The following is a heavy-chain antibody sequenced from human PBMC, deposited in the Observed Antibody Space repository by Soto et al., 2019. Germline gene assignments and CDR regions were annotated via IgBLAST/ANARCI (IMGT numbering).Heavy chain of an antibody. J-gene: IGHJ3*02. CDR1: GFTFSSYA. V-gene: IGHV3-23*01. D-gene: IGHD4-4*01. Sequence: GGSLRLSCAASGFTFSSYAMSWVRQAPGKGLEWVSAISGSGGSTYYADSVKGRFTISRDNSKNTLYLQMNSLRAEDTAVYYCAKAHDYSNYVAAMGAFDIWGQGTMVTVSS. CDR3: AKAHDYSNYVAAMGAFDI. CDR2: ISGSGGST.